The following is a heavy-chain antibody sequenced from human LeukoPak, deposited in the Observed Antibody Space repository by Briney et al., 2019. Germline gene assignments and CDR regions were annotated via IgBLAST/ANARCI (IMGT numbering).Heavy chain of an antibody. CDR3: ARVGSIAAAGTYDY. D-gene: IGHD6-13*01. CDR2: IIDSGSPT. CDR1: GFTVSDYY. V-gene: IGHV3-11*06. Sequence: GGSLRLSCAAAGFTVSDYYMTWIRQAPGNGLEWISYIIDSGSPTIYADSVKGRFTISRDNAKNSLYLQMDSLRAEDTAVYYCARVGSIAAAGTYDYWGQGTLVSVSS. J-gene: IGHJ4*02.